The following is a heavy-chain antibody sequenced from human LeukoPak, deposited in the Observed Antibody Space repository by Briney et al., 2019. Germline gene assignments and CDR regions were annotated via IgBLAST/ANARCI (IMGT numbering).Heavy chain of an antibody. D-gene: IGHD5-18*01. Sequence: GGSLRLSCAASGFTFSSYGMHWVRQAPGKGLEWVAFIRYDGSNKYYADSVKGRFTISRDNSKNTLYLQMNSLRAEDTAVYYCATETAMVTRDAFDIWGQGTMVTVSS. J-gene: IGHJ3*02. CDR2: IRYDGSNK. CDR3: ATETAMVTRDAFDI. V-gene: IGHV3-30*02. CDR1: GFTFSSYG.